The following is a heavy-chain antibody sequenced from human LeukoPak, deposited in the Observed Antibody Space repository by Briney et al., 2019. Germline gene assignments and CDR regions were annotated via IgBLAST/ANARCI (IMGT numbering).Heavy chain of an antibody. J-gene: IGHJ6*03. Sequence: SETLSLTCTVSGGSISTSSYYWGSIRQPPGKGLEWIGRIYYSGSTYYNPSLKSRVTISIDTSKNQFSLKLSSVTAADTAVYYCARASTYYYYYYMDVWGKGTTVTVSS. V-gene: IGHV4-39*07. CDR2: IYYSGST. CDR1: GGSISTSSYY. CDR3: ARASTYYYYYYMDV.